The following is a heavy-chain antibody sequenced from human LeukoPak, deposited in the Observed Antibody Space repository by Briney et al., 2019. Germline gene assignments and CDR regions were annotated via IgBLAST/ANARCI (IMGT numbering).Heavy chain of an antibody. CDR1: GFTFSSYA. CDR2: ISGSGGST. D-gene: IGHD5-12*01. J-gene: IGHJ4*02. V-gene: IGHV3-23*01. CDR3: AREWLRDFDY. Sequence: PGGSLRLSCAASGFTFSSYAMSWVRQAPGKGLEWVSAISGSGGSTYYADSVKGRFTISRDNAKNSLYLQMNSLRAEDTAVYYCAREWLRDFDYWGQGTLVTVSS.